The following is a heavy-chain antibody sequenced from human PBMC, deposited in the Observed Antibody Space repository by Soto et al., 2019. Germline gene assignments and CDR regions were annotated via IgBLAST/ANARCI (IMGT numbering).Heavy chain of an antibody. CDR2: IIPASDTE. J-gene: IGHJ6*02. D-gene: IGHD3-9*01. CDR1: GGTFGTYG. V-gene: IGHV1-69*14. Sequence: QVHLVQSGAEVKKPGSSVNISCKASGGTFGTYGLNWVRQFPGQGLEWMGGIIPASDTENYAQKFQGRVTITADKSTNIAHMQMDSLTSDDTAVYYCATALTAGTYYNYGLDVWGQGTTVTVS. CDR3: ATALTAGTYYNYGLDV.